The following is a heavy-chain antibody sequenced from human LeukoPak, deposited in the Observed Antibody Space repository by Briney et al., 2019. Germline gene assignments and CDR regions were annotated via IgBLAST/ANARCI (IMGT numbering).Heavy chain of an antibody. D-gene: IGHD6-13*01. J-gene: IGHJ4*02. CDR1: GFSFTNSW. CDR3: TTWGSSWSHY. Sequence: PGGSLRLSCAASGFSFTNSWMSWVRQAPGKGLEWVGRIKSKFDGETTDYAAPVKGRFTISRDDSKNMLYLQISSLRTEDTAVYYCTTWGSSWSHYWGQGTLVTVSS. CDR2: IKSKFDGETT. V-gene: IGHV3-15*01.